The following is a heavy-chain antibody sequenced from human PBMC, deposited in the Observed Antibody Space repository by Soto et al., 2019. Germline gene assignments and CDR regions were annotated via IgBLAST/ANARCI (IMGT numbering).Heavy chain of an antibody. CDR1: GFTFSSYS. J-gene: IGHJ4*02. CDR2: ISASGDST. Sequence: PGGSLRLSCAASGFTFSSYSMNWVRQAPGKGLEWVSCISASGDSTYYADSVKGRFTISGDNSKRTLYLQMNSLRAEDTAIYYCATDPRGPDYWGQGTQVTVSS. V-gene: IGHV3-23*01. CDR3: ATDPRGPDY.